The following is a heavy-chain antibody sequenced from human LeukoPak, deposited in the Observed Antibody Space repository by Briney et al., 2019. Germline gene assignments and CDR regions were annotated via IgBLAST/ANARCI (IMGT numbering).Heavy chain of an antibody. D-gene: IGHD3-10*01. J-gene: IGHJ4*02. V-gene: IGHV3-23*01. CDR1: GFTFSNYV. CDR2: INGSGSFT. Sequence: PGGSLRLSCAASGFTFSNYVMGWVRQDPGKGLQWVSIINGSGSFTSYADSVKGRLTISRDNSKNTLYLQMNSLRVEDTAVYYCAKDLGAGGGSVFDSWGQGTLVTVSS. CDR3: AKDLGAGGGSVFDS.